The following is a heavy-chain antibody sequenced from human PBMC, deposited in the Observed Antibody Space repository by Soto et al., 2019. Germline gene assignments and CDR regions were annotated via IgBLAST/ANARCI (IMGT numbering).Heavy chain of an antibody. D-gene: IGHD3-10*01. CDR3: ARVPGP. CDR2: IYYSGST. J-gene: IGHJ5*02. Sequence: SETLSLTCAVYGGSFNGYYWTWIRQPPGKGLEWIGYIYYSGSTNYNPSLKSRVTISVDRSKNQFSLKLSSVTAADTAVYYCARVPGPWGQGTLVTVSS. CDR1: GGSFNGYY. V-gene: IGHV4-59*12.